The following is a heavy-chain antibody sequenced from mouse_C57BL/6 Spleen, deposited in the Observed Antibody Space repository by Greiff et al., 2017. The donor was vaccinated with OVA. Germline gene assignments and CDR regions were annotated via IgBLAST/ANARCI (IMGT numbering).Heavy chain of an antibody. J-gene: IGHJ1*03. V-gene: IGHV5-15*01. Sequence: EVMLVESGGGLVQPGGSLKLSCAASGFTFSDYGMAWVRQAPRKGPEWVAFISNLAYSIYYADTVTGRFTISRENAKNTLYLEMSSLRSEDTAMYYCARHESGTGGWYFDVWGTGTTVTVSS. CDR2: ISNLAYSI. CDR1: GFTFSDYG. CDR3: ARHESGTGGWYFDV. D-gene: IGHD4-1*01.